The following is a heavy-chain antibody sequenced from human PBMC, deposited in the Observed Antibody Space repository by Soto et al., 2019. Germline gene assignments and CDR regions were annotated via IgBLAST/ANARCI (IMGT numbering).Heavy chain of an antibody. CDR1: GFSLSTSGVG. J-gene: IGHJ4*02. CDR2: IYWNDDK. V-gene: IGHV2-5*01. D-gene: IGHD6-13*01. CDR3: AHFLRLTYSSSRYPDY. Sequence: SGPTLVNPXQTLTLTCTFSGFSLSTSGVGVGWIRQPPGKALEWLALIYWNDDKRYSPSLKSRLTITKDTSKNQVVLTMTNMDPVDTAIYYCAHFLRLTYSSSRYPDYWGQGTLVTVSS.